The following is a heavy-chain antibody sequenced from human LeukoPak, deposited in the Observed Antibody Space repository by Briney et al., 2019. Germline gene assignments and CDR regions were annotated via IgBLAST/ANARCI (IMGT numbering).Heavy chain of an antibody. J-gene: IGHJ4*02. D-gene: IGHD3-22*01. CDR3: VRLRRNSDRSDYYYFYDY. Sequence: GGSLRLSCAASGFTVSSNYMSWVRQAPGKGLEWVSLIYSGGSTYYADSVKGRFTISRDNSKNTLYLQMNSLRAEDTAVYYCVRLRRNSDRSDYYYFYDYWGQGILVTVSS. V-gene: IGHV3-53*01. CDR1: GFTVSSNY. CDR2: IYSGGST.